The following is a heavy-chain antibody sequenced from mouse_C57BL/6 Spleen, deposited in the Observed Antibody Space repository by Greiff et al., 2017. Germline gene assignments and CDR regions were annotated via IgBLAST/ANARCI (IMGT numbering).Heavy chain of an antibody. J-gene: IGHJ2*01. CDR3: ARTRPGSYYGSSYLDY. V-gene: IGHV1-18*01. D-gene: IGHD1-1*01. Sequence: SGPELVKPGASVKIPCKASGYKFTDYNMDWVKQSHGKSLEWIGDINPNNGGTIYNQKFKGKATLTVDKSSSTAYMELRSLTSEDTAVYYCARTRPGSYYGSSYLDYWGQGTTLTVSS. CDR2: INPNNGGT. CDR1: GYKFTDYN.